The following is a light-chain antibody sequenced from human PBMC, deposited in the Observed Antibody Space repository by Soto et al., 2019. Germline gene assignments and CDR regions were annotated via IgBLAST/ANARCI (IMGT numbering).Light chain of an antibody. CDR1: QSISRY. Sequence: EIQMTQSPSSLSASVGDRVTITCRASQSISRYLNWYQQRPGKAPELLMYSASSLQSGVPSRFRGSGSGTDFTLTISSLQPEDFASYYCQQSSSIPWTFVQGTKVEIK. J-gene: IGKJ1*01. CDR2: SAS. CDR3: QQSSSIPWT. V-gene: IGKV1-39*01.